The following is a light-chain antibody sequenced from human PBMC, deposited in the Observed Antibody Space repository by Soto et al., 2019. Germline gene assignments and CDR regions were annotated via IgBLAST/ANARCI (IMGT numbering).Light chain of an antibody. CDR3: CSYAGSIIFSVV. CDR1: SSDVGSYNL. J-gene: IGLJ2*01. CDR2: EGS. Sequence: QSALTQPASVSGSPGQSITISCTGTSSDVGSYNLVSWYQQHPGKAPKLMIYEGSKRPSGVSNRFSGSKSGNTASLTISGLQAEDEADSYCCSYAGSIIFSVVFGGGTKLTVL. V-gene: IGLV2-23*03.